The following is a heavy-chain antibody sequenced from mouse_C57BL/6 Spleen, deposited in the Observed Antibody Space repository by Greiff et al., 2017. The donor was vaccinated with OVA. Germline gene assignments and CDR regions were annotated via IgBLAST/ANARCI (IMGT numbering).Heavy chain of an antibody. CDR3: TTRGSDSNYPAWFAY. CDR2: IDPENGDT. D-gene: IGHD2-5*01. CDR1: GFNIKDDY. J-gene: IGHJ3*01. Sequence: EVQLQQSGAELVRPGASVKLSCTASGFNIKDDYMHWVKQRPEQGLEWIGWIDPENGDTEYASKFQGKATITADTSSNTAYLQLSSLTSEDTAVYYCTTRGSDSNYPAWFAYWGQGTLVTVSA. V-gene: IGHV14-4*01.